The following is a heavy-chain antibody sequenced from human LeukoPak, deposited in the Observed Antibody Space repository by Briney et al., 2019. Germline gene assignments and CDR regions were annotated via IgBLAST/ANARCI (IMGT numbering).Heavy chain of an antibody. CDR2: GST. Sequence: SETLSLTCTVSGDSISTGNYYWSWIRQPAGKGLEWIGSGSTNYNPSLKSRVTISVDTSKNHFSLKLTSVTAADTAVYYCARVHSYCSSTSCHDYWGQGTLVTVSS. J-gene: IGHJ4*02. CDR1: GDSISTGNYY. CDR3: ARVHSYCSSTSCHDY. V-gene: IGHV4-61*02. D-gene: IGHD2-2*01.